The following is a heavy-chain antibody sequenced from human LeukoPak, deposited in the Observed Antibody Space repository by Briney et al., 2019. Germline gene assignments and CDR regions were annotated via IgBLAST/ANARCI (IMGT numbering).Heavy chain of an antibody. CDR3: ARGGRRWLVLGWFDP. CDR1: GGSISSYY. V-gene: IGHV4-59*12. Sequence: PSETLSLTCTVSGGSISSYYWSWIRQPPGKGLEWIGYIYYSGSTNYNPSLKSRVTISVDTSKNQFSLKLSSVTAADTAVYYCARGGRRWLVLGWFDPWGQRTLVTVSS. CDR2: IYYSGST. J-gene: IGHJ5*02. D-gene: IGHD6-19*01.